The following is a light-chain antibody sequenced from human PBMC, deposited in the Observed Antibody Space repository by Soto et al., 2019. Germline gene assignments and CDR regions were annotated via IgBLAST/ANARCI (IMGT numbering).Light chain of an antibody. CDR3: SSYTSSSTLYV. CDR1: SSDVSGYDY. CDR2: DVS. V-gene: IGLV2-14*01. Sequence: QSVLTQPASMSGSPGQSITISCTGTSSDVSGYDYVSWYQQHPGIAPKLIIYDVSNRPSGVSNRFSGSKSGNTASPIISGLQAEDEADYYCSSYTSSSTLYVFGTGTKVTVL. J-gene: IGLJ1*01.